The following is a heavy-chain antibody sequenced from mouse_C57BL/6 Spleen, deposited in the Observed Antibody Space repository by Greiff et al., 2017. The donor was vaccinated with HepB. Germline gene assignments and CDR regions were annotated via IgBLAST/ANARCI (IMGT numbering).Heavy chain of an antibody. CDR1: GYTFTSYW. CDR3: ARSSRSWNYYAMDY. J-gene: IGHJ4*01. V-gene: IGHV1-52*01. CDR2: IYPSDSEI. D-gene: IGHD1-1*01. Sequence: VQLQQPGAELVRPGYSVKLSCKASGYTFTSYWMHWVKQRPIQGIEWIGNIYPSDSEIHYNQKFKDKATLTVDKSSSTDYMKLSSLTSEDSAVYYCARSSRSWNYYAMDYWGQGTSVTVSS.